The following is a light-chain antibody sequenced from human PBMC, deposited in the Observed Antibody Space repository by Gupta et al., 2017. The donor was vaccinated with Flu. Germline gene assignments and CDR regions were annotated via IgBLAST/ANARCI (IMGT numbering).Light chain of an antibody. J-gene: IGLJ2*01. CDR2: GKN. CDR1: SLRSYY. CDR3: NSRDSSGNHVV. Sequence: GQTVRITCQGDSLRSYYASWYQQKPGQAPVLVIYGKNNRPSGIPDRFSGSSSGNTASLTIAGAQAEDEADYYCNSRDSSGNHVVFGGGTKLTVL. V-gene: IGLV3-19*01.